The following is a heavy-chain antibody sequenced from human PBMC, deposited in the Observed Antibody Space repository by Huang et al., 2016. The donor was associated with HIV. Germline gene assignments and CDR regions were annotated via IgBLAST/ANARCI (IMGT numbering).Heavy chain of an antibody. D-gene: IGHD6-19*01. J-gene: IGHJ2*01. Sequence: QVQLYQWGAGPLRPSETLSLTCGVSGGSFHGYYWNWLRQSPGRGLEWIGEVNHGGSTKYNPSLNSRGTISVDTSKIQFSRNLTSVTATDTADYYCATSRSGSGWFLDIWGRGTLVSVS. CDR1: GGSFHGYY. V-gene: IGHV4-34*01. CDR3: ATSRSGSGWFLDI. CDR2: VNHGGST.